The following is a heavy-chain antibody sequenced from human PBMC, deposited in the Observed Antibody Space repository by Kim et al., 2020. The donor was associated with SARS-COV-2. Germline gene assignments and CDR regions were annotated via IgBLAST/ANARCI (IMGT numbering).Heavy chain of an antibody. J-gene: IGHJ4*02. CDR1: GGTFSSYA. Sequence: SVKVSCKASGGTFSSYAISWVRQAPGQGLEWMGGIIPIFGTANYAQKFQGRVTITADESTSTAYMELSSLRSEDTAVYYCARDEGTLGYCSGGSCYSINYWGQGTLVTVSS. CDR2: IIPIFGTA. D-gene: IGHD2-15*01. CDR3: ARDEGTLGYCSGGSCYSINY. V-gene: IGHV1-69*13.